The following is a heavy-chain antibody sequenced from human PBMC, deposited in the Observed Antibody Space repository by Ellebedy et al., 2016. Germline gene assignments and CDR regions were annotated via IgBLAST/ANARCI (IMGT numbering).Heavy chain of an antibody. CDR1: GFTFSSYA. CDR2: ISYDGSNK. V-gene: IGHV3-30*18. Sequence: GESLKISCAASGFTFSSYAMSWVRQAPGKGLEWVAVISYDGSNKYYADSVKGRFTISRDNSKNTLYLQMNSLRAEDTAVYYCAKDRRTLAADRTSGYDGYFDYWGQGTLVTFSS. D-gene: IGHD5-12*01. CDR3: AKDRRTLAADRTSGYDGYFDY. J-gene: IGHJ4*02.